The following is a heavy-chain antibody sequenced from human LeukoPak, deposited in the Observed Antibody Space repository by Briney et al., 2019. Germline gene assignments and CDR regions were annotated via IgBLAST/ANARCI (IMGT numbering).Heavy chain of an antibody. D-gene: IGHD6-19*01. J-gene: IGHJ4*02. CDR2: VSGSSNTI. V-gene: IGHV3-48*02. CDR1: GFTFSSYS. CDR3: ATSIAVAGRGVFDY. Sequence: GGSLRLSCAASGFTFSSYSMNWVRQAPGKGLEWVSYVSGSSNTIYYADSVKGRFTISRDNAKNSLFLQMNSLRDEDTSVYYCATSIAVAGRGVFDYWGQGTLVTVSS.